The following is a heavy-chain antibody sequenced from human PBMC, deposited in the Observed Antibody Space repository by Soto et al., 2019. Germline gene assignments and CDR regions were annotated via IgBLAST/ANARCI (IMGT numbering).Heavy chain of an antibody. D-gene: IGHD2-2*01. CDR1: GGSISTYD. Sequence: SETLSLTCTVSGGSISTYDWNWIRQAPGKGLEWIGYIYYSGTTNYNPSLKSRVTISVDKSKNQFSLKLSSVTAADTAVYYCASLPATSDFDYWGQGTLVTVSS. CDR3: ASLPATSDFDY. CDR2: IYYSGTT. J-gene: IGHJ4*02. V-gene: IGHV4-59*12.